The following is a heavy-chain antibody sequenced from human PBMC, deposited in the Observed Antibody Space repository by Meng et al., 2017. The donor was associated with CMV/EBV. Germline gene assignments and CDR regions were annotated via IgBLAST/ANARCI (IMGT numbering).Heavy chain of an antibody. D-gene: IGHD2-21*02. V-gene: IGHV4-30-4*08. CDR3: AREGDNPFDY. CDR2: IYYSGST. J-gene: IGHJ4*02. Sequence: HPRAVCPSLVRPSQPLSLPCTVSGGSISSGDYYWSWIRQPPGKGLEWIGYIYYSGSTYYNPSLKSRVTISVDTSKNQFSLKLSSVTAADTAVYYCAREGDNPFDYWGQGTLVTVSS. CDR1: GGSISSGDYY.